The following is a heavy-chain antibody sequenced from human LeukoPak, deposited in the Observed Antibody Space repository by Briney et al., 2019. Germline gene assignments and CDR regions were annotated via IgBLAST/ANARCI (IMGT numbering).Heavy chain of an antibody. CDR3: TSNMVQ. D-gene: IGHD2/OR15-2a*01. CDR2: IKSKTEGETT. CDR1: GFTFSHAW. J-gene: IGHJ4*02. Sequence: TSGGSLRLSCAASGFTFSHAWMSWVRQAPGEGLEWVGRIKSKTEGETTDYAAPVKGRFTISRDDSKNTLYLQMNSLKTEDTAVYYCTSNMVQWGQGTLVTVSS. V-gene: IGHV3-15*01.